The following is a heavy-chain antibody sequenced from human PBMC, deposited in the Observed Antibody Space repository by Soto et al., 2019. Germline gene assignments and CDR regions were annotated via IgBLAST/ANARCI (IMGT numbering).Heavy chain of an antibody. Sequence: QVQLVQSGAEVKKTGASVEVSCKASGYTFISYGISWVRQAPGQVLEWMGWISDYNGKTNYAQKFKGRVTKTTDTATTTAYMELRSLRSADTAVYYCARDGFSTSWLGILATGVNGVEIDSWGHRTLVTVSS. V-gene: IGHV1-18*01. J-gene: IGHJ5*01. CDR3: ARDGFSTSWLGILATGVNGVEIDS. D-gene: IGHD6-13*01. CDR2: ISDYNGKT. CDR1: GYTFISYG.